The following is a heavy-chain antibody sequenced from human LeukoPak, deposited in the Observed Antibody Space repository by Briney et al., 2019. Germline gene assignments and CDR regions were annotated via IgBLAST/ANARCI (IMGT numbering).Heavy chain of an antibody. CDR2: IKQDGSEK. D-gene: IGHD5-18*01. CDR3: AGGSYSYGLDY. V-gene: IGHV3-7*01. Sequence: GGSLRLSCAASGFTFSSYRMSWVRQAPGKGLEWVANIKQDGSEKYYVDSVKGRFTISRDNAKNSLYLQMNSLRAEDTAVYYCAGGSYSYGLDYWGQGTLVTVSS. J-gene: IGHJ4*02. CDR1: GFTFSSYR.